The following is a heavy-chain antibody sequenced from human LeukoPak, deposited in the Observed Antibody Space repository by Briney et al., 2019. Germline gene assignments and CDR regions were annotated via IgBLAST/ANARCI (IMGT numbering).Heavy chain of an antibody. Sequence: SETLPLTCTVSGGSLGSYYWGWIRQPAGKGLEWIGRIYTSGSTTYNPSLRSRVTISVDISKNHFSLKLTSVTAADTAVYYCARLSNHYDSEGYYYAFDKWGQGTLVTVSS. V-gene: IGHV4-4*07. CDR2: IYTSGST. D-gene: IGHD3-22*01. CDR3: ARLSNHYDSEGYYYAFDK. J-gene: IGHJ4*02. CDR1: GGSLGSYY.